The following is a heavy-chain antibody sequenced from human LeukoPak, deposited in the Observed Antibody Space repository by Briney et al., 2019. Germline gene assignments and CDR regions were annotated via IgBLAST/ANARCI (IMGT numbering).Heavy chain of an antibody. D-gene: IGHD6-13*01. Sequence: SETLSLTCTVSGGSISSYYWSWIRQPPGKGLEWIGYIDNTESTNYNPSLKSRITISVDKSKNQFSLKLSSVTAADTAVYYCARDRPGGSSLDYWGQGTLVTVSS. J-gene: IGHJ4*02. CDR3: ARDRPGGSSLDY. CDR2: IDNTEST. V-gene: IGHV4-59*01. CDR1: GGSISSYY.